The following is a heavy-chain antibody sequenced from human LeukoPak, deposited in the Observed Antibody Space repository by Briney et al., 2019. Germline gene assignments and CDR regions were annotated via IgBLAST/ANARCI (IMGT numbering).Heavy chain of an antibody. CDR2: IGSSNGDT. CDR1: GFAFSSYP. V-gene: IGHV3-23*01. Sequence: GGSLRLSCAASGFAFSSYPMTWVRQAPGKGLGWVSTIGSSNGDTHYADSVKGRFTISRDNSKNTLFLQMNSLRAEDTAVYYCAKYYSTSGSSGGRVFDYWGQGTLVTVSS. D-gene: IGHD3-10*01. CDR3: AKYYSTSGSSGGRVFDY. J-gene: IGHJ4*02.